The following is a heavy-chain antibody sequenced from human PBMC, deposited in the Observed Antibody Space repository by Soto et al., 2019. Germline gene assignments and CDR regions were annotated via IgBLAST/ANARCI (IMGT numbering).Heavy chain of an antibody. CDR2: IYATGTT. CDR1: GASISGFY. V-gene: IGHV4-4*07. CDR3: VRDGTKTLPDGFDP. D-gene: IGHD1-1*01. Sequence: PSETLSLTCTVSGASISGFYWSWIRKSAGKGLEWIGRIYATGTTDYNPSLKSRVMMSVGTSKKQFSLKLRSVTAADTAVYYCVRDGTKTLPDGFDPWGRG. J-gene: IGHJ5*02.